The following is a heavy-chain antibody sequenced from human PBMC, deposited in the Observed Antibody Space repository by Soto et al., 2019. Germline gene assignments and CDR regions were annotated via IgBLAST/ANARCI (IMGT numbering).Heavy chain of an antibody. D-gene: IGHD3-3*01. CDR2: IVVGSGNT. CDR1: GFTFTSSA. J-gene: IGHJ3*02. Sequence: SVKVSCKASGFTFTSSAVQWVRQARGQRLEWIGWIVVGSGNTNYAQKFQERVTITRDMSTSTAYMELSSLRSEDTAVYYCHSGVLRFLDPGAFDIWGQGTMVTVPS. V-gene: IGHV1-58*01. CDR3: HSGVLRFLDPGAFDI.